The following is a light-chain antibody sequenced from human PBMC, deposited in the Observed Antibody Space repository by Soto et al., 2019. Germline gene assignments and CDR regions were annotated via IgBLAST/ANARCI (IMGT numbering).Light chain of an antibody. CDR3: QQYGSSPTT. J-gene: IGKJ4*01. CDR2: GAA. Sequence: EIVLTQSPATLSLSPGERITLSCRASQSVSSYLAWYQQKPGQAPRLLIYGAAIRATGIPDRFSGSGSGTDFTLTISRLEPEDFAVYYCQQYGSSPTTFGGGTKVEI. V-gene: IGKV3-20*01. CDR1: QSVSSY.